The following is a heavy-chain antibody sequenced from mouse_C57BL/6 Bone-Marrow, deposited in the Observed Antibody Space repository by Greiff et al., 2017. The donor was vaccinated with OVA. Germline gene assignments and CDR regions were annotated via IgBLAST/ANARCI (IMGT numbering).Heavy chain of an antibody. CDR3: TGKLRLSMDY. CDR1: GLNIKDDY. Sequence: VQLQQSGAELVRPGASVKLSCTASGLNIKDDYMHWVKQRPEQGLEWIGWIDPENGDTEYASKFQGKATITADTSSNTAYLQLSSLTSEDTAVYYCTGKLRLSMDYWGQGTSVTVSS. D-gene: IGHD3-2*02. CDR2: IDPENGDT. J-gene: IGHJ4*01. V-gene: IGHV14-4*01.